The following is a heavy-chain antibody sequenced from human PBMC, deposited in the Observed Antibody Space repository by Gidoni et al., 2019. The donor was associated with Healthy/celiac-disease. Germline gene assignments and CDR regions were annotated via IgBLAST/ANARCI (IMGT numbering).Heavy chain of an antibody. J-gene: IGHJ4*02. D-gene: IGHD6-13*01. CDR1: GFTFSNYG. CDR3: ARDKGIAAANFDY. V-gene: IGHV3-30*03. CDR2: ISYDGSSK. Sequence: QVQLVESGGGVVPPGRSLRLSCAAAGFTFSNYGMHWVRQAPGKGLDWVALISYDGSSKYYADSVEGRFTISRDNSKNTLYLQMHSLTAEDTAVYYCARDKGIAAANFDYWGQGTLVTVSP.